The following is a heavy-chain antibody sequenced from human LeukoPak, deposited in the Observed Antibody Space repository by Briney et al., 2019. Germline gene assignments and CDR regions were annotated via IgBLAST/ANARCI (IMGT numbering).Heavy chain of an antibody. Sequence: PGGSLRLSCAASGFTFSSHSMNWVRQAPGKGLEWVSSISSSSSYIYYADSVKGRFTISRDNAKNSLYLQMNSLRAEDTAVYYCARYDSSAYVFDHWGQGTLVTVSS. CDR3: ARYDSSAYVFDH. CDR2: ISSSSSYI. CDR1: GFTFSSHS. D-gene: IGHD3-22*01. J-gene: IGHJ4*02. V-gene: IGHV3-21*01.